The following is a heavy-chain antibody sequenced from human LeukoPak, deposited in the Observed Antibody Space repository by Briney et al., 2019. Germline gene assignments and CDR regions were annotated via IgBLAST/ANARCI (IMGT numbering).Heavy chain of an antibody. CDR2: IYYSGST. CDR1: GGSISSSSYY. Sequence: SETLSLTCTVSGGSISSSSYYWGWIRQPPGKGLEWIGSIYYSGSTYYNPSLKSRVTISVDTSKNQFSLKLSSVTAADTAVYYCASSLLLWLPTPSGFDPWGQGTLVTVSS. V-gene: IGHV4-39*01. CDR3: ASSLLLWLPTPSGFDP. J-gene: IGHJ5*02. D-gene: IGHD3-10*01.